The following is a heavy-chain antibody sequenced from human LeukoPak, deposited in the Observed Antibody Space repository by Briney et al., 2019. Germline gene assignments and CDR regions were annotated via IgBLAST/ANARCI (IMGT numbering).Heavy chain of an antibody. V-gene: IGHV4-31*03. CDR1: GGSISSGGYY. Sequence: SETLSLTCTVSGGSISSGGYYWSWIRQHPGKGLEWIGYIYYSGSTYYNPSLKSRVTISVDTSKNQFSLKLSSVTAADTAVYYCARDRGGNSNWCDPWGQGTLVTVSS. CDR2: IYYSGST. D-gene: IGHD4-23*01. J-gene: IGHJ5*02. CDR3: ARDRGGNSNWCDP.